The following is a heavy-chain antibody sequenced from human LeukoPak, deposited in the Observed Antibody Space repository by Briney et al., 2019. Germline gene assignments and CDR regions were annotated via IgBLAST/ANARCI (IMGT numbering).Heavy chain of an antibody. CDR3: ARDRYYYGSGNSKKYYYYYYMDV. V-gene: IGHV1-69*05. J-gene: IGHJ6*03. CDR1: GGTFSSYA. Sequence: GASVKVSCKASGGTFSSYAISWVRQAPGQGLGWMGGIIPIFGTANYAQKFQGRVTITTDESTSTAYMELSSLRSEDTAVYYCARDRYYYGSGNSKKYYYYYYMDVWGKGTTVTVSS. CDR2: IIPIFGTA. D-gene: IGHD3-10*01.